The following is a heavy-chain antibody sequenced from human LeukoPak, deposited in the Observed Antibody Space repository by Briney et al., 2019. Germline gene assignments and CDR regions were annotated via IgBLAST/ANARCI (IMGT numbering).Heavy chain of an antibody. CDR2: INWNGGST. CDR1: GFTFDDYG. V-gene: IGHV3-20*04. D-gene: IGHD4-23*01. Sequence: GGSLRLSCAASGFTFDDYGMSWVRQAPGKGLEWVSGINWNGGSTGHADSVKGRFTISRDNAKNSLYLQMNSLRAEDTALYYCARGTEDYGGNSGYFQHWGQGTLVTVSS. J-gene: IGHJ1*01. CDR3: ARGTEDYGGNSGYFQH.